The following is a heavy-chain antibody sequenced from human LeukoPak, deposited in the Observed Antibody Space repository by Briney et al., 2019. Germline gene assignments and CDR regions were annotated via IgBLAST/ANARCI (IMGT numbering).Heavy chain of an antibody. CDR3: ALYFDWLWGGNLDY. CDR1: GFTFSSYE. D-gene: IGHD3-9*01. CDR2: ISGSGSTI. Sequence: GGSLRLSCAASGFTFSSYEMNWVRQAPGKGLEWVSYISGSGSTIYYADSVKGRFTISRDNAKNSLYLQMNSLRAEDTAVYYCALYFDWLWGGNLDYWGQGTLVTVSS. V-gene: IGHV3-48*03. J-gene: IGHJ4*02.